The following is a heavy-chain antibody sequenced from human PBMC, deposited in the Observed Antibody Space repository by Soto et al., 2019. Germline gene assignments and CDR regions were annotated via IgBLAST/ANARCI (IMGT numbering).Heavy chain of an antibody. CDR1: GFTFSSHW. D-gene: IGHD5-18*01. V-gene: IGHV3-74*01. CDR2: INSDGGST. CDR3: AKSWLPTSPTIR. J-gene: IGHJ4*02. Sequence: GGSLRLSCAASGFTFSSHWMHWVRQAPGKGLVWVSRINSDGGSTNYADSVKGRFTISRDNAKNTLYLQMNSLRSEDTAVYYWAKSWLPTSPTIRWARGTLVTFPS.